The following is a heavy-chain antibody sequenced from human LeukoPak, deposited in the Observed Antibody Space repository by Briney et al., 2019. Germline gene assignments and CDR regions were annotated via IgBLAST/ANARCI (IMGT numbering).Heavy chain of an antibody. CDR2: FDPEDGKT. V-gene: IGHV1-24*01. Sequence: ASVKVSCKVSGYTLTELSMFWVRQAPGKGLEWMGSFDPEDGKTVCAQKFQGRVTMTEDTSTDTAYMELSSLRSEDTAVYYCATGYLVTAGLMDVWGQGTTVTVSS. CDR3: ATGYLVTAGLMDV. CDR1: GYTLTELS. J-gene: IGHJ6*02. D-gene: IGHD6-13*01.